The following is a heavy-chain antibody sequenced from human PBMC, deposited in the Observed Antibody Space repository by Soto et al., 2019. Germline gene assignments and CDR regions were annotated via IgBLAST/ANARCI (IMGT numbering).Heavy chain of an antibody. D-gene: IGHD3-22*01. CDR2: ISAYNGNT. Sequence: ASVKVSCKASGYTFTNFGISWVRQAPGQGLEWMGWISAYNGNTNYAQNFQGRVTMTTDTSTSTAYMELRSLRSDDTAVYYCAAYYYDSSGYRFDAFDIWGQGTMVTVSS. CDR1: GYTFTNFG. V-gene: IGHV1-18*01. CDR3: AAYYYDSSGYRFDAFDI. J-gene: IGHJ3*02.